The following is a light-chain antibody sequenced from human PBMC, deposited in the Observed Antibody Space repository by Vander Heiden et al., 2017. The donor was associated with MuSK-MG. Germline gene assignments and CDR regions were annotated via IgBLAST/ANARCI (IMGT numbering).Light chain of an antibody. V-gene: IGLV1-40*01. CDR3: QSYDTSMSGV. CDR1: SSHIGAGYD. Sequence: QSVLTQPPSVSGAPGQRVTISCTGSSSHIGAGYDVHWYQQFPGTAHKLLIYGKNNRPAGVPDRFAGSKSGTAASLAIAGLQAEEEADYYCQSYDTSMSGVFGGGTKLTVL. J-gene: IGLJ2*01. CDR2: GKN.